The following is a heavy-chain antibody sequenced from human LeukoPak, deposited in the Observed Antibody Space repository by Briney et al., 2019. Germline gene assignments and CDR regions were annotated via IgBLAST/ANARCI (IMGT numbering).Heavy chain of an antibody. Sequence: GGSLRLSCAASGFTFSSYWMHWVRQAPGKGLEWVAVLSYDGFTQYYAESVKGRFTISRDNSKNTLYLQMNSLTPEDTAVYYCARDRLPSHQDDFDYWGQGTLVTVSS. D-gene: IGHD3-3*01. V-gene: IGHV3-30*03. CDR1: GFTFSSYW. CDR2: LSYDGFTQ. CDR3: ARDRLPSHQDDFDY. J-gene: IGHJ4*02.